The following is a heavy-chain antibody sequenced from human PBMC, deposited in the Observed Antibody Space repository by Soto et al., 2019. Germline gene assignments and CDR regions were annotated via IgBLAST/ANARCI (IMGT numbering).Heavy chain of an antibody. J-gene: IGHJ6*02. CDR1: GFTFSSYG. CDR3: AKDHILTGYYYGMDV. CDR2: ISYDGSNK. V-gene: IGHV3-30*18. Sequence: GGSLRLSCAASGFTFSSYGMQWVRQAPGKGLEWVAVISYDGSNKYYADSVKGRFTISRGNSKNTLYLQMNSLRAEDTAVYYCAKDHILTGYYYGMDVWGQGTTVTVSS. D-gene: IGHD3-9*01.